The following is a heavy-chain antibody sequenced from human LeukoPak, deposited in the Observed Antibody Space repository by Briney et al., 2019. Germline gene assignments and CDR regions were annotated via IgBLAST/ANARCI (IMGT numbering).Heavy chain of an antibody. CDR1: GGSISSYY. J-gene: IGHJ4*02. D-gene: IGHD1-26*01. CDR2: IYYSGST. CDR3: ARTGYSGSSDREGGFDY. Sequence: KPSETLSLTCTVSGGSISSYYWSWIRQPPGKGLEWIGYIYYSGSTNYNPSLKSRVTISVDTSKNQFSLKLSSVTAADTAVYYCARTGYSGSSDREGGFDYWGQGTLVTVSS. V-gene: IGHV4-59*01.